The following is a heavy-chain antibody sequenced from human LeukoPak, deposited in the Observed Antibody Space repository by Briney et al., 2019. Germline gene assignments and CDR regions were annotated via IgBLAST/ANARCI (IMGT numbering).Heavy chain of an antibody. Sequence: GASVTVSCKASGYTFTNYFLHWLRQAPGQGLERMGWINSNSGGTHYAQKFQGRVTMTRDTSINTAYMELSRLRSDDTAVYYCARDSFGHDNDFDYWGQGTLVTVSS. V-gene: IGHV1-2*02. CDR2: INSNSGGT. CDR1: GYTFTNYF. D-gene: IGHD3-10*01. J-gene: IGHJ4*02. CDR3: ARDSFGHDNDFDY.